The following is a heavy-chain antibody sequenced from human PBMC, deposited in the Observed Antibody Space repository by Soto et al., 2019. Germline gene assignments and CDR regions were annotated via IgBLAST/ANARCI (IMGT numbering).Heavy chain of an antibody. CDR3: LGYYSDDKDY. CDR1: GFTFDDYA. CDR2: ITWNSGSI. V-gene: IGHV3-9*01. J-gene: IGHJ4*02. D-gene: IGHD3-22*01. Sequence: EVQLVESGGGLVQPGRSLRLSCAASGFTFDDYAMHWVRQAPGKGLEWVSGITWNSGSIGYADSVKGRFTISRDNAKNSLYLQMNSLRAEDTALYYCLGYYSDDKDYWGQGTLVTVSS.